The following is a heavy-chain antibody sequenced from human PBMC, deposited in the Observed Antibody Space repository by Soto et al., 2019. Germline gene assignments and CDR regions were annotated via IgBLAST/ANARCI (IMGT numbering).Heavy chain of an antibody. CDR2: ISGSGNTI. V-gene: IGHV3-11*01. Sequence: NPVGSLRLSCAASGFTLSDYYMSWIRQAPGKGLEWVSHISGSGNTIDYADSVKGRFTISRDNAKNSLYLQMNSLRDDDTAVFYCARGRYALDYWGQGTRVTVSS. CDR1: GFTLSDYY. J-gene: IGHJ4*02. CDR3: ARGRYALDY. D-gene: IGHD3-16*01.